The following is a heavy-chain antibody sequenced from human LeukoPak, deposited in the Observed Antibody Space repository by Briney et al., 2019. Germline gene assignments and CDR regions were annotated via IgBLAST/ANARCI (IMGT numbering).Heavy chain of an antibody. Sequence: ASVKVSCKASVYTFTSYDINWVRQATGQGLEWMGWMNPNSGNTGYAQKFQGRVTMTRNTSISTAYMELSSLRSEDTAVYYCTLNLYGDYDAFDIWGQGTMVTVSS. J-gene: IGHJ3*02. CDR2: MNPNSGNT. D-gene: IGHD4-17*01. CDR3: TLNLYGDYDAFDI. V-gene: IGHV1-8*01. CDR1: VYTFTSYD.